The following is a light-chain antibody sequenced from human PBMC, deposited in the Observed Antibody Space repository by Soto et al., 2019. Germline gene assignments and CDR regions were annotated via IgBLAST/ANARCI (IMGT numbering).Light chain of an antibody. CDR2: GNS. CDR3: QSYDGSLYV. V-gene: IGLV1-40*01. CDR1: SSNIGAGYD. Sequence: QSVLTQPPSVSGAPGQSVTISCTGISSNIGAGYDVHWYQQFPGAAPKLLIYGNSNRPSGVPDRFSGSKSGTSASLAISGLLAEDEADYYCQSYDGSLYVFGSGTKLTVL. J-gene: IGLJ1*01.